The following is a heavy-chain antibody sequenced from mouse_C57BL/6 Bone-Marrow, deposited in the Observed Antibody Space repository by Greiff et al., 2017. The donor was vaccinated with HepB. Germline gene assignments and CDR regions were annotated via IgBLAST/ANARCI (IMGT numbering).Heavy chain of an antibody. CDR1: GFTFSDYY. J-gene: IGHJ1*03. V-gene: IGHV5-16*01. D-gene: IGHD1-1*01. Sequence: EVMLVESEGGLVQPGSSMKLSCTASGFTFSDYYMAWVRQVPEKGLEWVANINYDGSSTYYLDSLKSRFIISRDNAKNILYLQMSSLKSEDTATYYCARSVSYVWYFDVWGTGTTVTVSS. CDR2: INYDGSST. CDR3: ARSVSYVWYFDV.